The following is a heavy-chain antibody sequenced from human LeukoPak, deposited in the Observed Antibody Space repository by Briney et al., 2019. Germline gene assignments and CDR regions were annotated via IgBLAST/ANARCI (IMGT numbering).Heavy chain of an antibody. V-gene: IGHV4-59*12. CDR3: AREIYDYGDLLPAGAREPWSPSPQGYYGMDV. CDR1: GGSISGYY. Sequence: PSETLSLTCIVSGGSISGYYWSWLRQPPGKGLEYIGFLYSSGNTNYNPSLKSRVTMSLDTSKNQFSLKLSSVTAADTAVYYCAREIYDYGDLLPAGAREPWSPSPQGYYGMDVWGQGTTVTVSS. CDR2: LYSSGNT. J-gene: IGHJ6*02. D-gene: IGHD4-17*01.